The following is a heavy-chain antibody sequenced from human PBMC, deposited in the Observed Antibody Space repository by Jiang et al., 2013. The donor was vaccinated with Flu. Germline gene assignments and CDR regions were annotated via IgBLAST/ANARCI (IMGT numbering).Heavy chain of an antibody. D-gene: IGHD3-9*01. V-gene: IGHV1-69*06. J-gene: IGHJ4*02. CDR3: ARGPSYDILTGYRVGYEDDY. Sequence: ESGAEVKKPGSSVKVSCKASGGTFSSYAISWVRQAPGQGLEWMGGIIPIFGTANYAQKFQGRVTITADKSTSTAYMELSSLRSEDTAVYYCARGPSYDILTGYRVGYEDDYWGQGTLVTVSS. CDR2: IIPIFGTA. CDR1: GGTFSSYA.